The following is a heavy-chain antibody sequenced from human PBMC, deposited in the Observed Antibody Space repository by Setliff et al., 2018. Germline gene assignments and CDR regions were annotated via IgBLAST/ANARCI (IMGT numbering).Heavy chain of an antibody. CDR3: AKPTQGQLALGA. V-gene: IGHV3-48*02. D-gene: IGHD1-1*01. CDR2: INSWGTAV. Sequence: GGSLRLSCAGSGFTFSSHGMNWFRQAPGKGLEWVSYINSWGTAVYYADSVKGRLTISRDNSKNTLYLQMDSLRDDDTAVYYCAKPTQGQLALGAWGQGTLVTVSS. J-gene: IGHJ5*02. CDR1: GFTFSSHG.